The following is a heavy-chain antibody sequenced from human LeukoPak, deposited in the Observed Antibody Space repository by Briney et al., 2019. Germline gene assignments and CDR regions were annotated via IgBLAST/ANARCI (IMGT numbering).Heavy chain of an antibody. V-gene: IGHV3-7*01. D-gene: IGHD3-16*01. J-gene: IGHJ4*02. CDR2: INQDGGEK. CDR1: GFTFSSSW. CDR3: ARYRHLYY. Sequence: GESLRLSCAVSGFTFSSSWMSWVRQAPGKGLEWVASINQDGGEKYSLDSVKGRFTISRDNTKSSLYLQMNSLRAEDTAMYYCARYRHLYYWGQGTLVTVSS.